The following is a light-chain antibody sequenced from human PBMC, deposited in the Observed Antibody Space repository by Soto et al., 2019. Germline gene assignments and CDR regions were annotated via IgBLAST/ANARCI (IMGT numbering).Light chain of an antibody. CDR3: QSYDNSLSSDVV. CDR1: SSNIGAGYD. Sequence: QSVLTQPPSVSGAPGQTVTISCTGSSSNIGAGYDVLWYQQLPGTAPKLLIYGNYYRPSGVPDRFSGSKSGTSASLAITGLQAEDEADYYCQSYDNSLSSDVVFGGGTKLTVL. V-gene: IGLV1-40*01. J-gene: IGLJ2*01. CDR2: GNY.